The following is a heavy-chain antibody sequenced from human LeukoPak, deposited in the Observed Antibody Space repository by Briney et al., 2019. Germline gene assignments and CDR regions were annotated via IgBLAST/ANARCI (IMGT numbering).Heavy chain of an antibody. CDR2: IRSSGSTI. CDR3: ARGLLRYFDWFPFDY. D-gene: IGHD3-9*01. V-gene: IGHV3-11*01. CDR1: GFTFSDYF. J-gene: IGHJ4*02. Sequence: GGCLRLSWSASGFTFSDYFIGLGRQAPGEGRGWGSYIRSSGSTIYYADSAKGRFTISRDNAKNSLYLQMNSLRAEDTAVYYCARGLLRYFDWFPFDYWGQGTLVTVSS.